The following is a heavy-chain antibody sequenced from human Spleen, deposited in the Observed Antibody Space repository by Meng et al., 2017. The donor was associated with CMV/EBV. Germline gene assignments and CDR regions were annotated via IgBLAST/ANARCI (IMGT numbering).Heavy chain of an antibody. CDR1: GGTFSSYA. J-gene: IGHJ6*02. CDR3: ARGGPNGYEQNYYYGMDV. Sequence: SVKVSCKASGGTFSSYAISWVRQAPGQGLEWVGGIIPILNMANYAQNFQGRVTITADKSTSTAYMELSSLRSDDTAVYYCARGGPNGYEQNYYYGMDVWGQGTTVTVS. V-gene: IGHV1-69*10. D-gene: IGHD5-12*01. CDR2: IIPILNMA.